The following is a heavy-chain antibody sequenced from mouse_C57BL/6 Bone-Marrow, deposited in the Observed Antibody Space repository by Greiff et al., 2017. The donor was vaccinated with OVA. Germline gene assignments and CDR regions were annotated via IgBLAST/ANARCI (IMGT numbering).Heavy chain of an antibody. CDR1: GYAFSSSW. J-gene: IGHJ4*01. Sequence: QVQLKESGPELVKPGASVKISCKASGYAFSSSWMNWVKQRPGKGLEWIGRIYPGDGDTNYNGKFKGKATLTADKSSSTAYMRLSSLTSEDSAVYFCARPYYYGSSLYYAMDYWGQGTSVTVSS. CDR2: IYPGDGDT. V-gene: IGHV1-82*01. CDR3: ARPYYYGSSLYYAMDY. D-gene: IGHD1-1*01.